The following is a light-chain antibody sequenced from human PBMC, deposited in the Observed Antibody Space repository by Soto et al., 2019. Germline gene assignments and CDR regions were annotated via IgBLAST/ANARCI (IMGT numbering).Light chain of an antibody. CDR2: EGT. Sequence: QSALTQPASMSGSPRQSITISCTGTSSDIGGYNYVSWYQQHPGKAPKVMIYEGTNRPSWVSNRFSGSKSGNTASLTISGLQAEDEAIYCCSSYTSSSTWVFGGGTKVTVL. CDR1: SSDIGGYNY. CDR3: SSYTSSSTWV. V-gene: IGLV2-14*01. J-gene: IGLJ3*02.